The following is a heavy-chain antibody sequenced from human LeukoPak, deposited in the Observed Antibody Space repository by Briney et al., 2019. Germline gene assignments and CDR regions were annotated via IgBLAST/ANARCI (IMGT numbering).Heavy chain of an antibody. J-gene: IGHJ4*02. Sequence: GGSLRLSCAASGFTFSDYYMSWIRRAPGKGLEWVSYISSSSYTNYADSVKGRFTISRDNAKNSLYLQMNSLRAEDTAVYYCAREDTNYYDSSGYPDYWGQGTLVTVSS. CDR1: GFTFSDYY. CDR2: ISSSSYT. CDR3: AREDTNYYDSSGYPDY. D-gene: IGHD3-22*01. V-gene: IGHV3-11*05.